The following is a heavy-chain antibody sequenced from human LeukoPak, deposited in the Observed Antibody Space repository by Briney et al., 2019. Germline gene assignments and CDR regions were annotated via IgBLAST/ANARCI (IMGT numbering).Heavy chain of an antibody. Sequence: ASVKVSCKASGYTFTSYDINWVRQATGQGLEWMGWMNPNSGNTGYAQRFQGRVTMTRNTSISTAYMELSSLRSEDTAVYYCARPIAVAGTDYYGMDVWGQGTTVTVSS. CDR3: ARPIAVAGTDYYGMDV. V-gene: IGHV1-8*01. CDR1: GYTFTSYD. D-gene: IGHD6-19*01. J-gene: IGHJ6*02. CDR2: MNPNSGNT.